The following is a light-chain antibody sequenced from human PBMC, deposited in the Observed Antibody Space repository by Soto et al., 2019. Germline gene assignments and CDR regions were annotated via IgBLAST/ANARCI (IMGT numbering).Light chain of an antibody. CDR3: GTVDSSLSAHVV. V-gene: IGLV1-51*01. CDR1: SSNIGNNY. CDR2: DNN. Sequence: QSVLTQPPSVSAAPGQKVTISCSGSSSNIGNNYVSWYQQLPGTAPKLLIYDNNKRPSGIPDRFSGSKSGTSATLGITGLQTGDEADYYCGTVDSSLSAHVVFGGGTKLTVL. J-gene: IGLJ2*01.